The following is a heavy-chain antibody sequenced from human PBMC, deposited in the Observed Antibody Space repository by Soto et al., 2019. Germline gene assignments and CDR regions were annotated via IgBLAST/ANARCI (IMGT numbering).Heavy chain of an antibody. CDR2: INSDGSST. Sequence: PGGSLRLSCAASGFTFSSYWMHWVRQGPGRGLVWVSRINSDGSSTDYADSVKGRFTVSRDNAKNTLFLQMNSLRAEDTAVYYCARNRGTTGYYYGEFDYWGRGTLVTVSS. V-gene: IGHV3-74*01. CDR1: GFTFSSYW. CDR3: ARNRGTTGYYYGEFDY. D-gene: IGHD3-22*01. J-gene: IGHJ4*02.